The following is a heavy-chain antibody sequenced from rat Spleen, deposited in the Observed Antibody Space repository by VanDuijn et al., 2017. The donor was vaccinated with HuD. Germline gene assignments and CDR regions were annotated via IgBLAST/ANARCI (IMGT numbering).Heavy chain of an antibody. CDR2: IWGNGDI. V-gene: IGHV2-13*01. D-gene: IGHD1-6*01. Sequence: QVQLKESGPGLVQPSQTLSLTCTVSGFSLSSYGVTWVRQPPGKGLEWMGVIWGNGDINYNSALKSRLTISRDTSKSQVYLKMNSLQTEDTATYYCARYTSLMDAWGQGASVTVSS. J-gene: IGHJ4*01. CDR1: GFSLSSYG. CDR3: ARYTSLMDA.